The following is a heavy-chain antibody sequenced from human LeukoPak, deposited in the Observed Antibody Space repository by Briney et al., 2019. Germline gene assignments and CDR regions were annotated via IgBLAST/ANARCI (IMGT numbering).Heavy chain of an antibody. Sequence: GASVKVSCKASGYTFTGYYMHWVRQAPGQGLEWMGWINPNSGGTNYAQKFQGWVTMTRDTSISTAYMELSRLRSDDTAVYYCARAPRRHGAAGRYFDYWGQGTLVTVSS. J-gene: IGHJ4*02. CDR3: ARAPRRHGAAGRYFDY. CDR2: INPNSGGT. D-gene: IGHD6-13*01. CDR1: GYTFTGYY. V-gene: IGHV1-2*04.